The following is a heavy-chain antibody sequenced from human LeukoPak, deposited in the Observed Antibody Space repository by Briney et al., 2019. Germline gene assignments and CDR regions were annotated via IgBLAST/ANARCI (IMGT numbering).Heavy chain of an antibody. D-gene: IGHD3-22*01. CDR1: GYSFTSYW. CDR3: ARQKASGYYSYYYYYMDV. Sequence: GESLKISCKGSGYSFTSYWIGWVRQMPRKGLEWMGIIYPGDSDTRYSPSFQGHVTISADKSISTAYLQWSSLKDSDTAMYYCARQKASGYYSYYYYYMDVWGKGTTVTISS. CDR2: IYPGDSDT. J-gene: IGHJ6*03. V-gene: IGHV5-51*01.